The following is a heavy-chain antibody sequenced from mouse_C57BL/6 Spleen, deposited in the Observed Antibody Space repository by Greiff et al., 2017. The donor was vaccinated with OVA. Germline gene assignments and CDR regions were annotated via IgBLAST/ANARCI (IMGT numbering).Heavy chain of an antibody. Sequence: VQLKQSGPELVKPGASVKMSCKASGYTFTDYNMHWVKQSHGKSLEWIGYINPNNGGTSYNQKFKGKATLTVNKSSSTAYMELRSLTSEDSAVYYCAKGGWYQFAYWGQGTLVTVSA. CDR3: AKGGWYQFAY. D-gene: IGHD2-1*01. V-gene: IGHV1-22*01. CDR2: INPNNGGT. CDR1: GYTFTDYN. J-gene: IGHJ3*01.